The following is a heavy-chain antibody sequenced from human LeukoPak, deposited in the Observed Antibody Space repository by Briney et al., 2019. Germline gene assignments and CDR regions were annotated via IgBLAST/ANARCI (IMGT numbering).Heavy chain of an antibody. CDR1: GGSISSGGYY. CDR3: ARQPTAAIHFDF. V-gene: IGHV4-31*03. CDR2: IYYSGST. Sequence: SQTLSLTCTVSGGSISSGGYYWSWIRQHPGKGLEWIGYIYYSGSTYYNPSLKSRLAISVDTSKNQFSLKLSSVTAADTAVYYCARQPTAAIHFDFWGQGTLVTVSS. J-gene: IGHJ4*02. D-gene: IGHD2-2*02.